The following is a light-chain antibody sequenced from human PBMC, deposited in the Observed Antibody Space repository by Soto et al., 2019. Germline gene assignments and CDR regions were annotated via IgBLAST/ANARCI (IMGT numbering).Light chain of an antibody. J-gene: IGKJ1*01. CDR3: QQYNSYWT. Sequence: EIMMTQSPVTLSVSPGERATLSCRASQSVNSNLAWYQQKPGQAPRLLIYGASTRATGIPASFIGNGSGTEFTLTASSLQPEDFAVYYCQQYNSYWTFGQGTKVEIK. CDR1: QSVNSN. V-gene: IGKV3-15*01. CDR2: GAS.